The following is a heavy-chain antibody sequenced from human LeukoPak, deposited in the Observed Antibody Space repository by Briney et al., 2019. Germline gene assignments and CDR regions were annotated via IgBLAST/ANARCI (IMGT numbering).Heavy chain of an antibody. Sequence: GGSLRLSCAASGFTFSSYGMHWVRQAPGKGLEWVAVMSYDGSNKYYADSVKGRFTISRDNSKNTLYLQMNSLRAEDTAVYYCVVGATHDYWGQGTLVTVSS. D-gene: IGHD1-26*01. CDR3: VVGATHDY. V-gene: IGHV3-30*03. CDR1: GFTFSSYG. J-gene: IGHJ4*02. CDR2: MSYDGSNK.